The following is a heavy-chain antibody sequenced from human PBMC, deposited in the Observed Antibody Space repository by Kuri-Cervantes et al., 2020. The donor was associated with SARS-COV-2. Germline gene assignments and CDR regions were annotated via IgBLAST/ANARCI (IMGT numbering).Heavy chain of an antibody. CDR3: ARVAGEGPIYYYYMDV. J-gene: IGHJ6*03. CDR1: GFTFSSYG. Sequence: LSLTCAASGFTFSSYGMHWVRQAPGKGLEWVAFIRYDGSNKYYADSVKGRFTISRDNSKNTLYLQMNSLRAEDTAVYYCARVAGEGPIYYYYMDVWGKGTTVTVSS. CDR2: IRYDGSNK. D-gene: IGHD2-21*01. V-gene: IGHV3-30*02.